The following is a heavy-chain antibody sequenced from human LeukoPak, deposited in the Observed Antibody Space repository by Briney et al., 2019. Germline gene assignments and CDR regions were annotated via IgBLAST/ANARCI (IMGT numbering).Heavy chain of an antibody. CDR3: ARNVLLWFGELLGYYYGMDV. V-gene: IGHV1-18*01. J-gene: IGHJ6*02. Sequence: GASVKVSCKASGYTFTSYGISWVRQAPGQGLEWMGWISAYNGNTNYAQKLQGRVTMTTDTPTSTAYMELRSLRSDDTAVYYCARNVLLWFGELLGYYYGMDVWGQGTTVTVSS. D-gene: IGHD3-10*01. CDR1: GYTFTSYG. CDR2: ISAYNGNT.